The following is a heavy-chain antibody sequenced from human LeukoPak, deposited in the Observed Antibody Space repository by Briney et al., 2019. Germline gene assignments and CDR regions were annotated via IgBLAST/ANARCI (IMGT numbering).Heavy chain of an antibody. D-gene: IGHD1-1*01. CDR1: GFSFSSYG. CDR2: IRYDGSNK. CDR3: AKDSMRYNWNDFDY. Sequence: PGGSLRLSCAASGFSFSSYGMHWVRQAPGKGLEWVAFIRYDGSNKYYADSVKGRFTISRDNSKNTLYLQMNSLRAEDTAVYYCAKDSMRYNWNDFDYWGQGTLVTVPS. J-gene: IGHJ4*02. V-gene: IGHV3-30*02.